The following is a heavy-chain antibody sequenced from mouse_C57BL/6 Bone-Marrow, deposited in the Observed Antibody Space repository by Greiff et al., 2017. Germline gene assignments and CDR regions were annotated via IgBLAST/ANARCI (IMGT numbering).Heavy chain of an antibody. J-gene: IGHJ3*01. CDR1: GYTFTSYG. D-gene: IGHD2-2*01. Sequence: VQLQESGAELARPGASVKLSCKASGYTFTSYGISWVKQRTGQGLEWIGEIYPRSGNTYYNEKFKGKATLTADKSSSTAYMELRSLTSEDSAVXFCANLWLRRRRFAYWGQGTLVTVSA. CDR3: ANLWLRRRRFAY. V-gene: IGHV1-81*01. CDR2: IYPRSGNT.